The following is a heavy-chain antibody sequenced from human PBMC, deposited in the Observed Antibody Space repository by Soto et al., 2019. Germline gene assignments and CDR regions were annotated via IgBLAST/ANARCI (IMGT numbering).Heavy chain of an antibody. Sequence: GGSLRLSCAASGFTFSSYAMHWVRQAPGKGLEWVAVISYDGSNKYYADSVKGRFTISRDNSKNTLYLQMNSLRAEDTAVYYCERGRSSSAPPNRFDPWGQGTLVTVSS. D-gene: IGHD6-6*01. J-gene: IGHJ5*02. CDR1: GFTFSSYA. CDR2: ISYDGSNK. V-gene: IGHV3-30-3*01. CDR3: ERGRSSSAPPNRFDP.